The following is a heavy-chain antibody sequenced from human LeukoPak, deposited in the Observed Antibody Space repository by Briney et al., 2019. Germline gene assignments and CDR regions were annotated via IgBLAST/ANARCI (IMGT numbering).Heavy chain of an antibody. V-gene: IGHV3-33*06. Sequence: PGGSLRLSCAASGFTFSSYGMHWVRQAPGKGLEWVAVIWYDGGNKYYADSVKGRFTISRDNSKNTLYLQMNSLRAEDTAVYYCAKDLYYYDSSGYEFDYWGQGTLVTVSS. CDR2: IWYDGGNK. CDR3: AKDLYYYDSSGYEFDY. CDR1: GFTFSSYG. J-gene: IGHJ4*02. D-gene: IGHD3-22*01.